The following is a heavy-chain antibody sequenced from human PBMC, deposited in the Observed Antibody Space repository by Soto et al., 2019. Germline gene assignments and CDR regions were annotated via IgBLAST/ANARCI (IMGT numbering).Heavy chain of an antibody. Sequence: SCAASLFTFSSDAMHWVRQAPGKWLGWVAVISYDGSNKYYADSVKGLFTISRDNSKNTLYLQMNSLRAEDTAVYYCARDLFPPSEPPYCTNGVCHGSDPWGQGTLVTVSS. D-gene: IGHD2-8*01. CDR3: ARDLFPPSEPPYCTNGVCHGSDP. CDR1: LFTFSSDA. CDR2: ISYDGSNK. J-gene: IGHJ5*02. V-gene: IGHV3-30-3*01.